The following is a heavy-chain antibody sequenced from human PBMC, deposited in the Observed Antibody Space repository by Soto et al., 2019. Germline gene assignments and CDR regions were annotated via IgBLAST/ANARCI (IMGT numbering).Heavy chain of an antibody. J-gene: IGHJ4*02. CDR3: ARGVYDFWSGHPKGLDY. D-gene: IGHD3-3*01. CDR1: GFTFSGSI. CDR2: IRSKANNYAT. Sequence: GGSLRLSCAASGFTFSGSIMHWVRQASGKGLEWFGRIRSKANNYATAYAVSVKGRFTISRDDSRSTAYLQMNSLKTEDTAVYYCARGVYDFWSGHPKGLDYWGQGTVVTVSS. V-gene: IGHV3-73*01.